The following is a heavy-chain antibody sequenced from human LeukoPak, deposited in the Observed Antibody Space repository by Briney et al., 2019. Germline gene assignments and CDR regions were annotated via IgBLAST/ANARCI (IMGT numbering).Heavy chain of an antibody. V-gene: IGHV1-69*04. J-gene: IGHJ4*02. CDR2: IIPILGIA. D-gene: IGHD6-19*01. CDR3: ARVKGNGWFFDY. CDR1: GGTFSSYA. Sequence: GSSVKVSCKASGGTFSSYAISWVRQAPGQGLEWMGRIIPILGIANYAQKFQGRVTITRDTSASTAYMELSSLTSQDTAVYYCARVKGNGWFFDYWGQGTLVTVSS.